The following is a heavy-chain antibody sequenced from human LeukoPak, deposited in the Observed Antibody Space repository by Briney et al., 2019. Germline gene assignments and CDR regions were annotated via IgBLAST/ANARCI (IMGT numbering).Heavy chain of an antibody. CDR2: ISAYNGNT. D-gene: IGHD3-22*01. CDR1: GYTFTGYY. Sequence: ASVKVSCKASGYTFTGYYMHWVRQAPGQGLEWMGWISAYNGNTNYAQELQGRVTMTTDTSTSTAYMELRSLRSDDTAAYYCARDRVLYYYDSSGELAYWGQGTLVTVSS. J-gene: IGHJ4*02. V-gene: IGHV1-18*04. CDR3: ARDRVLYYYDSSGELAY.